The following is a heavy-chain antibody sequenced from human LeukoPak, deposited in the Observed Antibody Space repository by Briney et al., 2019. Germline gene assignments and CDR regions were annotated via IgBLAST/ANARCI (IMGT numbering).Heavy chain of an antibody. Sequence: SETLSLTCAVYGGSFSGYYWSWIRQPPGKGLEWTGEINHSGSTNYNPSLKSRVTISVDTSKNQFSLKLSSVTAADTAVYYCARGHRDGYPTGYWGQGTLVTVSS. V-gene: IGHV4-34*01. D-gene: IGHD5-24*01. CDR3: ARGHRDGYPTGY. CDR1: GGSFSGYY. CDR2: INHSGST. J-gene: IGHJ4*02.